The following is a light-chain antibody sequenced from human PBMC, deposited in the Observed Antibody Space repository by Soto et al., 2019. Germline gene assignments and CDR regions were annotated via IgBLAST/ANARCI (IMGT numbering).Light chain of an antibody. CDR2: EVS. V-gene: IGLV2-14*01. CDR3: SSYTSSCTPYMV. J-gene: IGLJ2*01. Sequence: QSALTQPASVSGSPGQSITIYCTGTSSDVGGYNYVSWHQQHPGKAPKLMIYEVSNWPSGVSNRFSGAKSGNTASLTISGLQAEDEADYYCSSYTSSCTPYMVFGGGAKLTVL. CDR1: SSDVGGYNY.